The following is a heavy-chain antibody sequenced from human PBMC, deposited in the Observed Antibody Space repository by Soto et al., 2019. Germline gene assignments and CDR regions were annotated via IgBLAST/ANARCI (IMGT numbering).Heavy chain of an antibody. CDR3: ARDRGWSLFDY. CDR1: GFTFSSYW. CDR2: TNSDGSDT. J-gene: IGHJ4*02. D-gene: IGHD6-19*01. V-gene: IGHV3-74*01. Sequence: VQLVESGGGLVQPGGSLRLSCAASGFTFSSYWMYWVRQAPGKGLVWVSRTNSDGSDTTYADSVKGRFTISRDNAKNTLYLQMNSLRAEDTAVYYCARDRGWSLFDYWGQGTLVTVSS.